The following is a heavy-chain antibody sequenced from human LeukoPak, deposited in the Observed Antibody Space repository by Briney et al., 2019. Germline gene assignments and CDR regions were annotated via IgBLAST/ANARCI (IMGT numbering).Heavy chain of an antibody. Sequence: TLTLSCAASGFIYSSYLMHWLPQAPGKGLEGVGIISYDGSNKYYADSVKGRFTISRDNSKNTLYLQMNSLRAADTAVYYCVRGYGWYEKRYNCFDPWGQGTLVTVSS. CDR1: GFIYSSYL. J-gene: IGHJ5*02. CDR3: VRGYGWYEKRYNCFDP. CDR2: ISYDGSNK. D-gene: IGHD6-19*01. V-gene: IGHV3-30-3*01.